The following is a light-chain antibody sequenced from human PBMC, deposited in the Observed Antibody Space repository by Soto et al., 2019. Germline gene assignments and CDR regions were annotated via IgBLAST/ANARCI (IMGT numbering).Light chain of an antibody. CDR1: SSNIGTNY. CDR2: RND. J-gene: IGLJ2*01. Sequence: QSVLTQPPSASATPGQRVTISWSGSSSNIGTNYVYWYQHLPGTAPKLLIYRNDQRPSGVPDRFSGSMSGTAASLAIGGLRSEDEADYYCAAWDDSLSGVVFGGGTKVTVL. CDR3: AAWDDSLSGVV. V-gene: IGLV1-47*01.